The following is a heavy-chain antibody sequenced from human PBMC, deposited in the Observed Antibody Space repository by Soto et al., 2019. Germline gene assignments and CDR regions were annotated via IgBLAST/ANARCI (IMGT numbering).Heavy chain of an antibody. Sequence: XGSLRLSCTAAGFTFSDYAMSWVRQPPGKGLDWVSVISAGGSTYYADSVKGRFTVSRANSKNTLYLQMNSLRAEDTAVYYCANVPIWCSSTSCYTEGFDYWGQGTLVTVSS. CDR2: ISAGGST. CDR3: ANVPIWCSSTSCYTEGFDY. J-gene: IGHJ4*02. D-gene: IGHD2-2*02. CDR1: GFTFSDYA. V-gene: IGHV3-23*01.